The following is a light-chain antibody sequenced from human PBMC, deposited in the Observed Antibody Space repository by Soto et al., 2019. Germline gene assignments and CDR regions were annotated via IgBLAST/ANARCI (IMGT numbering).Light chain of an antibody. CDR2: GAS. CDR3: QQYNDWPLT. J-gene: IGKJ4*01. V-gene: IGKV3-15*01. Sequence: IVLTQSPATLSMSPGERATLSCRASQSVGSNLAWYQQQPGQAPRLLVYGASTRATEIPARFSCSGSGTEFTLTISSLQSEDFAVYYCQQYNDWPLTFGGGTKVEIK. CDR1: QSVGSN.